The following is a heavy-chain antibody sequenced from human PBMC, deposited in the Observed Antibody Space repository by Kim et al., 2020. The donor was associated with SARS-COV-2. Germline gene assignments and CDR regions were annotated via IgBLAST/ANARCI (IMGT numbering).Heavy chain of an antibody. CDR3: ARDRALLWFGELSTSNWFDP. D-gene: IGHD3-10*01. V-gene: IGHV1-3*01. CDR1: GYTFTSYA. CDR2: INAGNGNT. J-gene: IGHJ5*02. Sequence: ASVKVSCKASGYTFTSYAMHWVRQAPGQRLEWMGRINAGNGNTKYSQKFQGRVTITRDTSASTAYMELSSLRSEDTAVYYCARDRALLWFGELSTSNWFDPWGQGTLVTVSS.